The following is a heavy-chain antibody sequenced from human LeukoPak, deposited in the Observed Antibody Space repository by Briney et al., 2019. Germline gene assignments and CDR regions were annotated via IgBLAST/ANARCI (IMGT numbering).Heavy chain of an antibody. CDR2: ISSSSSTI. J-gene: IGHJ3*02. Sequence: GGSLRLSCAASGFTFSSYSMNWVRRAPGKGLEWVSYISSSSSTIYYADSVKGRFTISRDNAKNSLYLQMNSLRAEDTAVYYCARDTPYSGYDKDAFDIWGQGTMVTVSS. CDR1: GFTFSSYS. CDR3: ARDTPYSGYDKDAFDI. D-gene: IGHD5-12*01. V-gene: IGHV3-48*01.